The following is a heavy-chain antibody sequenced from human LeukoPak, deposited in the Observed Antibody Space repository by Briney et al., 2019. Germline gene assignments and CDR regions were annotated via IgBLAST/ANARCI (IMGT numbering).Heavy chain of an antibody. CDR3: ARGPIVGALDY. CDR1: GFTFSSYA. J-gene: IGHJ4*02. Sequence: GRSLRLSCAASGFTFSSYAMHWVRQAPGKGLEWVAVISYDGSNKYYADSVKGRFTISRDNSKNTLYLQTNSLRAEDTAVYYCARGPIVGALDYWGQGTLVTVSS. D-gene: IGHD1-26*01. V-gene: IGHV3-30*04. CDR2: ISYDGSNK.